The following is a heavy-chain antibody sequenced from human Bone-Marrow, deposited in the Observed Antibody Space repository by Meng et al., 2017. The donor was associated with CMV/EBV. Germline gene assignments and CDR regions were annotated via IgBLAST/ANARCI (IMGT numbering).Heavy chain of an antibody. CDR1: GFTFSSYS. CDR3: AKQGDDFWSGPRDY. CDR2: ISSSSSYI. J-gene: IGHJ4*02. Sequence: GGSLRLSCAASGFTFSSYSMNWVRQAPGKGLEWVSSISSSSSYIYYADSVKGRFTISRDNSKNTLYLQMNSLRAEDTAVYYCAKQGDDFWSGPRDYWGQGTLVTVSS. D-gene: IGHD3-3*01. V-gene: IGHV3-21*04.